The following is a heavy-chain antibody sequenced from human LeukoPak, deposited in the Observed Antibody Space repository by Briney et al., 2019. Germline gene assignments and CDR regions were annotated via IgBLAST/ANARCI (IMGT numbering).Heavy chain of an antibody. CDR1: GGSISSYY. CDR3: ARGPEEPAAIPPGPGYFDY. D-gene: IGHD2-2*02. J-gene: IGHJ4*02. Sequence: SETLSLTCTVSGGSISSYYWSWIRQPPGKGLEWIGYIYYSGSTNYNPSLKSRVTISVDTSKNQFSLKLSSVTAADTAVYYCARGPEEPAAIPPGPGYFDYWGQGTLVTVSS. V-gene: IGHV4-59*01. CDR2: IYYSGST.